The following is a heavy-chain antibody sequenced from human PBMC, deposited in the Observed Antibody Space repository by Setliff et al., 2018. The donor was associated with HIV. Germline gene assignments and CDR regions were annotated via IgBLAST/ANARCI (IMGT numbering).Heavy chain of an antibody. Sequence: ASVKVSCKISGYTLTELSIHWVRQAPGKGLEWMANFDPEDGETFYAQKFQGRLTMTEDTSTDTAYMELSSLKSDDTAMYYCATDPGYSSTWYSESFQHWGQGTVVTVSS. D-gene: IGHD6-13*01. CDR1: GYTLTELS. CDR3: ATDPGYSSTWYSESFQH. V-gene: IGHV1-24*01. CDR2: FDPEDGET. J-gene: IGHJ1*01.